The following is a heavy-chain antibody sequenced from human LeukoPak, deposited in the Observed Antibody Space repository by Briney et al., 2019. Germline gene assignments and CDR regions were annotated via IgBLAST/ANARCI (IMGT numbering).Heavy chain of an antibody. CDR3: ARDRSRPETTLYSSSWGVFDY. Sequence: SETLSLTCTVSGGSISSYYWSWIRQPPGKGLEWIGYIYYSGSTNYNPSLKSRVTISVDTSKNQFSLKLSSVTAADTAVYYCARDRSRPETTLYSSSWGVFDYWGQGTLVTVSS. J-gene: IGHJ4*02. CDR2: IYYSGST. CDR1: GGSISSYY. D-gene: IGHD6-13*01. V-gene: IGHV4-59*01.